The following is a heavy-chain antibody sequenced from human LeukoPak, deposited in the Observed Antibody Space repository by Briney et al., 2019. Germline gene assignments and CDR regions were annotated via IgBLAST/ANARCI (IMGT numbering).Heavy chain of an antibody. CDR2: IYYGGST. CDR1: GGFISSSNYY. D-gene: IGHD3-3*01. V-gene: IGHV4-39*01. CDR3: ARSPGRDFWSGYPHWFDP. Sequence: PSETLSLTCTVSGGFISSSNYYWGWIRQPPGRGLEWIGTIYYGGSTYYNPSLKSRVTISVDTSKNQFSLNLSSVTAADTAVYYCARSPGRDFWSGYPHWFDPWGQGTLVTVSS. J-gene: IGHJ5*02.